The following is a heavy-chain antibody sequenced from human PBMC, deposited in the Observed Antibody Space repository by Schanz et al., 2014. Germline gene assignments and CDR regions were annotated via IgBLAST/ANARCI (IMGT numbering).Heavy chain of an antibody. J-gene: IGHJ4*02. CDR3: AKSLESCPGGRCSRGYFDY. D-gene: IGHD2-8*02. CDR2: ISDSGDTA. V-gene: IGHV3-23*01. CDR1: GFTFSSYA. Sequence: EVQLLESGGGLVQPGGSLRLSCAASGFTFSSYAMSWVRQAPGKGLEWVSLISDSGDTAYYADSVKGRFTIFRDNFKGALYLQMSSLRAEDTAVYYCAKSLESCPGGRCSRGYFDYWGQGTLVTVSS.